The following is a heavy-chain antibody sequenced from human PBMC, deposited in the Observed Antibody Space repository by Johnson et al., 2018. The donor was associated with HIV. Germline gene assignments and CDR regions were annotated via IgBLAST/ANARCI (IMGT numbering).Heavy chain of an antibody. Sequence: MMLVESGGGLVQPGGSLRLSCAASGFTVSSNHMSWVRQAPGKGLEWVSFIYTGGSTYYADSVTGRFTIPRDNSKNTLYLQMNSLRVEDTAVYYCASSYSESDAFDIWGQGTMVTVSS. CDR3: ASSYSESDAFDI. CDR2: IYTGGST. D-gene: IGHD3-10*01. CDR1: GFTVSSNH. V-gene: IGHV3-66*01. J-gene: IGHJ3*02.